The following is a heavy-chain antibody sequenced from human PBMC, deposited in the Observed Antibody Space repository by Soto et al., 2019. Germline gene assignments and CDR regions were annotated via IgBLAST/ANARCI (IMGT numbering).Heavy chain of an antibody. J-gene: IGHJ6*02. D-gene: IGHD5-18*01. CDR2: IKQDGSER. CDR1: GFTFSSYW. V-gene: IGHV3-7*04. CDR3: ARGAYSYAYYGMDV. Sequence: EVQLVESGGSLVQPGGSLRLSCAASGFTFSSYWMSWVRQAPGKGLEWVANIKQDGSERYYVDSVKGRFTISRDNAKNSLYLQMNSLRAEDTAVYFCARGAYSYAYYGMDVWGQGTTFTVSS.